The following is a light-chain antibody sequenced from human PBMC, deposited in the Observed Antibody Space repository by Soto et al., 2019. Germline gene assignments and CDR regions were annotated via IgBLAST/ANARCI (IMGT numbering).Light chain of an antibody. J-gene: IGLJ1*01. CDR2: GNS. Sequence: QSVLTQPPSVSGAPGQRVTLSCTGSSSTIGAGYDVHWYQQLPGTAPKLLIYGNSNRPSGVPDRFSGSKSGTSASLAITGLQAEDEADYSCQSYDSRLSGYVFGTGTKLTVL. CDR3: QSYDSRLSGYV. V-gene: IGLV1-40*01. CDR1: SSTIGAGYD.